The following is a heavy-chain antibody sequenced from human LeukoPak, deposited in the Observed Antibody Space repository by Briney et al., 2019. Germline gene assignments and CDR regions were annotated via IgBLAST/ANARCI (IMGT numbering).Heavy chain of an antibody. V-gene: IGHV4-39*07. CDR1: GGSISSSSYY. Sequence: SETLSLTCTVSGGSISSSSYYWGWIRQPPGKGLEWIGSIYYSGSTYYNPSLKSRVTISVDTSKNQFSLKLSSVTAADTAVYYCARDQNCSGGSCYSDYWGQGTPVTVSS. CDR3: ARDQNCSGGSCYSDY. J-gene: IGHJ4*02. D-gene: IGHD2-15*01. CDR2: IYYSGST.